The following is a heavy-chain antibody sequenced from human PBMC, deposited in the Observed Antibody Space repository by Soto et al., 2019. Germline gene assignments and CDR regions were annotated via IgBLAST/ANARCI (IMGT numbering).Heavy chain of an antibody. Sequence: TLSLTRAASGGSVIRSYWSWIRQPPGKGLEWIGYIYYSGSTNYNPPLKSRVTISVDTSKNQFSLKLSSVTAADTAVYYCARASAPTGTPYNWFDPWGQGTLVTVSS. CDR1: GGSVIRSY. D-gene: IGHD1-1*01. V-gene: IGHV4-59*02. CDR3: ARASAPTGTPYNWFDP. CDR2: IYYSGST. J-gene: IGHJ5*02.